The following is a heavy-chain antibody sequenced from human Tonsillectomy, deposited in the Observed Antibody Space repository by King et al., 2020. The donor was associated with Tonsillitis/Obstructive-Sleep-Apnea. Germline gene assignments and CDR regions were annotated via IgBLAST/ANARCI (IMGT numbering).Heavy chain of an antibody. D-gene: IGHD3-3*01. CDR1: GFTFSSYA. CDR3: ARDYFWSGYYPLYYMDV. V-gene: IGHV3-30*01. CDR2: ISYDGSNN. Sequence: VQLVESGGGVVPPGRSLRLSCAASGFTFSSYAMHGVRQAPGKRLEWGAVISYDGSNNYYADSVKGRFTISSDNSKNTLYLQMNSLRAEDTAVYYCARDYFWSGYYPLYYMDVWGKGTTVTVSS. J-gene: IGHJ6*03.